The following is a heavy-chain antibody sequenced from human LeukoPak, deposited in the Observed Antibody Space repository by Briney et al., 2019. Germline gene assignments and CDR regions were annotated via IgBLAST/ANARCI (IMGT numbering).Heavy chain of an antibody. CDR2: IYHSGST. CDR3: ARRRGNFWSDYYAFDY. J-gene: IGHJ4*02. D-gene: IGHD3-3*01. CDR1: GGSISSGGYS. Sequence: SQTLSLTCAVSGGSISSGGYSWSWIRQPPGKGLEWIGHIYHSGSTYYKPSLTSRVTISLDTSKNQFSLKLSSVTAADTAVYYCARRRGNFWSDYYAFDYWGLGTLVTISS. V-gene: IGHV4-30-2*01.